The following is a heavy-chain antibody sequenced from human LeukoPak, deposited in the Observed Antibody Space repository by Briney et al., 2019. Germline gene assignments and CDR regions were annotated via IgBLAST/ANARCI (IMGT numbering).Heavy chain of an antibody. CDR2: IYYSGST. Sequence: SETLSLACTVSGGSISSSSYYWGWIRQPPGKGLEWIGSIYYSGSTYYNPSLKSRVTISVDTSKNQFSPKLSSVTAADTAVYYCASALYYDFPYYMDVWGKGTTVTVSS. CDR1: GGSISSSSYY. D-gene: IGHD3-3*01. CDR3: ASALYYDFPYYMDV. V-gene: IGHV4-39*07. J-gene: IGHJ6*03.